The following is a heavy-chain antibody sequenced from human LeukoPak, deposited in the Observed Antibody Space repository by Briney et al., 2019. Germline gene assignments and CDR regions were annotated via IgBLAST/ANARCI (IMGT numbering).Heavy chain of an antibody. CDR1: GFTFSDYA. CDR2: ISGNGGTT. Sequence: GGSLRLSCAASGFTFSDYAIHWVRQAPGKGLEYVSVISGNGGTTYYANSVKGRFTISRDNSKNTVYLQMGSLRAEDTAVYYCAREASLRFLEWLFDYWGQGTLVTVSS. J-gene: IGHJ4*02. D-gene: IGHD3-3*01. CDR3: AREASLRFLEWLFDY. V-gene: IGHV3-64*01.